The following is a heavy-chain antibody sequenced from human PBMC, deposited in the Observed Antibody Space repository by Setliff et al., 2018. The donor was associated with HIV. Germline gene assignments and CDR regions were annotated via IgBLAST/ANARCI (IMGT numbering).Heavy chain of an antibody. CDR2: INPTGGST. D-gene: IGHD6-19*01. V-gene: IGHV1-46*01. CDR1: GYPFTSYY. CDR3: ARGAWYSSGWYSSRYMDV. Sequence: ASVKVSCKASGYPFTSYYMHWVRQAPGQGLEWMGIINPTGGSTSYAQKFQGRVTMTTDTSTSTVYMELSSLRSDDTAVYYCARGAWYSSGWYSSRYMDVWGKGTTVTVS. J-gene: IGHJ6*03.